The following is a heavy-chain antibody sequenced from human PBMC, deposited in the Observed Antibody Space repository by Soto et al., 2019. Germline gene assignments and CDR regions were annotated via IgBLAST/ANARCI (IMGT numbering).Heavy chain of an antibody. J-gene: IGHJ6*02. V-gene: IGHV3-48*02. CDR2: ISSSSSTI. CDR1: GFTFSSYS. D-gene: IGHD3-3*01. Sequence: GGSLRLSCAASGFTFSSYSMNWVRQAPGKGLEWVSYISSSSSTIYYADSVKGRFTISRDNAKNSLYLQMNSLRDEDTAVYYCARGGYDFWSGAALYGMDVWGQGTTVTVS. CDR3: ARGGYDFWSGAALYGMDV.